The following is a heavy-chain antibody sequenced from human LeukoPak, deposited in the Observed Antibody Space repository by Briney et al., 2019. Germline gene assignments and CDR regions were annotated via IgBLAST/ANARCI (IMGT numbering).Heavy chain of an antibody. CDR2: ISYDGSIN. V-gene: IGHV3-30*04. Sequence: GRSLRLSCAASGFTFSSYAMHWVRQAPGEGLEWVALISYDGSINDYADSVKGRFTISRDNSKNTLYLQMNSLRADDTAMYYCARGSYSSSWKTFDYWGQGTLVTVSS. CDR1: GFTFSSYA. D-gene: IGHD6-13*01. J-gene: IGHJ4*02. CDR3: ARGSYSSSWKTFDY.